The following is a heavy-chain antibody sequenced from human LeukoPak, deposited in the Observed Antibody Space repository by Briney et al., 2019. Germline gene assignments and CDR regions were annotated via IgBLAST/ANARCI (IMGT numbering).Heavy chain of an antibody. D-gene: IGHD1-26*01. CDR1: GGSISRSSYY. CDR2: IYYSGST. V-gene: IGHV4-39*01. J-gene: IGHJ4*02. CDR3: ARSGTHSLDY. Sequence: TSETLSLTCTVSGGSISRSSYYWGWIRQPPGKGLEWIGSIYYSGSTYYNPSLKSRITISVDTSKNQFSLKLSSVTAADTAAYYCARSGTHSLDYWGQGTLVTVSS.